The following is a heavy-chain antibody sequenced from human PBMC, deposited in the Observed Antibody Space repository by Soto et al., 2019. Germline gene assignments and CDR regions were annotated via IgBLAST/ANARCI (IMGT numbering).Heavy chain of an antibody. CDR1: GYTFTSYY. CDR3: AREYSYDQGGYSFEY. Sequence: ASVKVSCKASGYTFTSYYMHWVRQAPGQGLEWMGIINPSGGSTSYAQKFQGRVTMTRDTSTSTVYMELSSLRSEDTAVYYCAREYSYDQGGYSFEYWGQGTLVTVSS. D-gene: IGHD5-18*01. V-gene: IGHV1-46*01. J-gene: IGHJ4*02. CDR2: INPSGGST.